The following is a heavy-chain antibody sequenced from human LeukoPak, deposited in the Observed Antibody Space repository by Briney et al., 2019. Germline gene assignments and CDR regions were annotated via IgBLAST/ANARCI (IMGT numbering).Heavy chain of an antibody. V-gene: IGHV3-11*01. Sequence: GGSLRLSCAASGFTFSDYYMSWIRQAPGKGLEWVSCISSSGSTIYYADSVKGRFTISRDNAKNSLYLQMNSLRAEDTAVYYCARDGSQWLRPSDYWGQGTLVTVSS. CDR2: ISSSGSTI. CDR1: GFTFSDYY. J-gene: IGHJ4*02. CDR3: ARDGSQWLRPSDY. D-gene: IGHD5-12*01.